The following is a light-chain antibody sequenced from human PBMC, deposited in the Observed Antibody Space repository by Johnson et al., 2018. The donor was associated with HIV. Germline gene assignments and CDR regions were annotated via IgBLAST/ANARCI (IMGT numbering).Light chain of an antibody. CDR1: SSNIGNNY. CDR2: DNN. Sequence: HSVLTQPPSVSAAPGQKVTISCSGSSSNIGNNYVSWYQQIPGTAPKLLIYDNNKRPSGIPDRFSGSKSGTSATLGITGLQTGDEADYYCGTWDSSLSAHVFGTGTKVTVL. J-gene: IGLJ1*01. V-gene: IGLV1-51*01. CDR3: GTWDSSLSAHV.